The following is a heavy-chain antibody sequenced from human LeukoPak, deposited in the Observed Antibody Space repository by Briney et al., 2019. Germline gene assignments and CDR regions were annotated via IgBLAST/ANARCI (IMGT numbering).Heavy chain of an antibody. CDR1: GFTFSSYA. CDR3: AKGVAYVWGSLYYFDY. Sequence: LAGGSLRLSCAASGFTFSSYAMSWVRQAPGKGLEWVSAISGSGGSTYYADSVKGRFTISRDNSKNTLYLQMNSLRAEDTAVYYCAKGVAYVWGSLYYFDYWGQGTPVTVSS. D-gene: IGHD3-16*01. CDR2: ISGSGGST. V-gene: IGHV3-23*01. J-gene: IGHJ4*02.